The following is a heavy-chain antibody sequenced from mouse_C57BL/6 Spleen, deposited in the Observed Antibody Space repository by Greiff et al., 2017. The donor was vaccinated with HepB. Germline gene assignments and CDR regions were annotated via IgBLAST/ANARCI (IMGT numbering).Heavy chain of an antibody. CDR1: GYTFTSYG. D-gene: IGHD1-1*01. CDR2: IYPRSGNT. J-gene: IGHJ3*01. V-gene: IGHV1-81*01. CDR3: ARSLDDYGGSYSFAY. Sequence: VQLQQSGAELARPGASVKLSCKASGYTFTSYGISWVKQRTGQGLEWIGEIYPRSGNTYYNEKFKGKATLTADKSSRTAYMELRSLTSEYSPVYFCARSLDDYGGSYSFAYWGQGTLVTVAA.